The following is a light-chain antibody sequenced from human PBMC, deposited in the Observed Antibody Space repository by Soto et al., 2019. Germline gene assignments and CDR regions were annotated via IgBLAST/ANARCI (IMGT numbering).Light chain of an antibody. Sequence: DIQMTQSPSSLSASVGDRVPITCRASQSISSYLNWYQQKPGKAPKLLIYAASSLQGGVPSRFSGSGSGTDFTLTISRLQPEDFATYYCQQSYSTPITFGQGTRLEIK. CDR1: QSISSY. CDR3: QQSYSTPIT. CDR2: AAS. J-gene: IGKJ5*01. V-gene: IGKV1-39*01.